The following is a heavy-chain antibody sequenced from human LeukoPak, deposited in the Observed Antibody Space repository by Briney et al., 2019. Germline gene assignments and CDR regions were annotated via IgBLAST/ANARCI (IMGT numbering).Heavy chain of an antibody. CDR3: ARGRLRILDY. CDR1: GGSISSTSYY. D-gene: IGHD5/OR15-5a*01. V-gene: IGHV4-39*07. Sequence: SETLSLTCTVSGGSISSTSYYWGWIRQPPGKGLEWIGEINHSGSTNYNPSLKSRVTISVDTSKNQFSLKLSSVTAADTAVYYCARGRLRILDYWGQGTLVTVSS. J-gene: IGHJ4*02. CDR2: INHSGST.